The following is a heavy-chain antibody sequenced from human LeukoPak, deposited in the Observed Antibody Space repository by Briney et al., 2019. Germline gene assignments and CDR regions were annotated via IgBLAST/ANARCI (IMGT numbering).Heavy chain of an antibody. CDR1: GFTFSSYS. Sequence: GGSLRLSCAASGFTFSSYSMNWVRQAPGKGLEWVSVIYSGGSTYYADSVKGRFTISRDNSKNTLYLQMNSLRAEDTAVYYCARVLAEWRRSGYFDLWGRGNLVTVSS. D-gene: IGHD3-3*01. CDR2: IYSGGST. J-gene: IGHJ2*01. CDR3: ARVLAEWRRSGYFDL. V-gene: IGHV3-53*01.